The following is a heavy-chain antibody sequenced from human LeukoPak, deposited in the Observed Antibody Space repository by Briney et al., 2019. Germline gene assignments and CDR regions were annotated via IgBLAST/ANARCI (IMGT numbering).Heavy chain of an antibody. CDR2: INHSGST. J-gene: IGHJ5*02. V-gene: IGHV4-34*01. CDR3: ARGTFWSGYAAFDP. Sequence: PSETLSLTCAVYGGSFSGYYWGWIRQPPGKGLEWIGEINHSGSTNYNPSLKSRVTISVDTSKNQFSLKLSSVTAADTAVYYCARGTFWSGYAAFDPWGQGTLVTVSS. D-gene: IGHD3-3*01. CDR1: GGSFSGYY.